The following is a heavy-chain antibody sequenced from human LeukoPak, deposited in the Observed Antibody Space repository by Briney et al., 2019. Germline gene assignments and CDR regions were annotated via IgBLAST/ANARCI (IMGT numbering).Heavy chain of an antibody. V-gene: IGHV3-30*02. Sequence: PGGSLRLSCAASGFTFSSYGMHWVRQAPGKGLEWVAFIRYDGSNKYYADSVKGRFTISRDNSKNTLYLQMNSLRAEDTAVYYCAKDQGVLLWFGSMDYGMDVWGQGTTVTVSS. J-gene: IGHJ6*02. CDR2: IRYDGSNK. D-gene: IGHD3-10*01. CDR3: AKDQGVLLWFGSMDYGMDV. CDR1: GFTFSSYG.